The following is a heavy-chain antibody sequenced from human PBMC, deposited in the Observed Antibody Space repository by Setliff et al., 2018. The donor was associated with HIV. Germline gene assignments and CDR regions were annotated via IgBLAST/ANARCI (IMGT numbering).Heavy chain of an antibody. CDR3: ARHSGVASPNWFDP. V-gene: IGHV4-31*03. CDR1: GGSLISGGYY. CDR2: IYFTGKT. Sequence: TSETLSLTCSVSGGSLISGGYYWTWIRQHPGKGLEWIGYIYFTGKTYYNPSLKSRVTMSMDTAKNQFSLNLRSVAAADTAVYYCARHSGVASPNWFDPWGQGTLVTVSS. D-gene: IGHD3-10*01. J-gene: IGHJ5*02.